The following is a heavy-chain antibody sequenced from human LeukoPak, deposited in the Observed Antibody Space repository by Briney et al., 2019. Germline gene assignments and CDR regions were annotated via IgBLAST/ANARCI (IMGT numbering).Heavy chain of an antibody. J-gene: IGHJ4*02. CDR3: ARVSGWSTYYFDY. Sequence: SVKVSFKASGGTFSSYAISWVRQAPGQGLEWMGGIIPIFGTANYAQKFQGRVTITADGSTSTAYMELSSLRSEDTAVYYCARVSGWSTYYFDYWGQGTLVTVSS. CDR1: GGTFSSYA. V-gene: IGHV1-69*13. D-gene: IGHD6-19*01. CDR2: IIPIFGTA.